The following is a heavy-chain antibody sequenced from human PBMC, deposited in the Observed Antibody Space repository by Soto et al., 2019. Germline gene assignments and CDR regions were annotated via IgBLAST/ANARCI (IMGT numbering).Heavy chain of an antibody. V-gene: IGHV3-30-3*01. CDR3: HFTIFGI. CDR1: VFTFSSYA. J-gene: IGHJ4*02. Sequence: SLRLSCAASVFTFSSYAMHWVRQAPGKGLEWVAVISYDGSNKYYADSVKGRFTISRDNSKNTLYLQMNSLRAEDTAVYYCHFTIFGIWGQGTLVTVSS. CDR2: ISYDGSNK. D-gene: IGHD3-3*01.